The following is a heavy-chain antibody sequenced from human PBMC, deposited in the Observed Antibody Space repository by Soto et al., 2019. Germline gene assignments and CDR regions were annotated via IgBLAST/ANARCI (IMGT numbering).Heavy chain of an antibody. CDR2: IYHSGST. J-gene: IGHJ4*02. V-gene: IGHV4-4*02. Sequence: QVQLQESGPGLVKPSGTLSLTCAVSGGSISGSNWWSWVRQPPGKGLEWIEEIYHSGSTNYNPSLTSRVTISVDKSKNQFSLKPSSVTAADTAVYYCASARDSSGYSIFDYWGQGTLVTVSS. CDR1: GGSISGSNW. CDR3: ASARDSSGYSIFDY. D-gene: IGHD3-22*01.